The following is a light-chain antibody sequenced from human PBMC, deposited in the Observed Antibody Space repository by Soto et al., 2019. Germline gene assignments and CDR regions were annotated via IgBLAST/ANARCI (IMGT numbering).Light chain of an antibody. CDR1: INDVGGYNY. V-gene: IGLV2-8*01. J-gene: IGLJ3*02. CDR3: SSYAGSNNLGV. Sequence: QSALTQPPSASGSPGQSVTISCTGTINDVGGYNYVSWYQQLPGKAPKLMFYEVSKRPSGVPDRFSGSKSGNTASLTVSGLQAEDEADYYCSSYAGSNNLGVFGGGTKLTVL. CDR2: EVS.